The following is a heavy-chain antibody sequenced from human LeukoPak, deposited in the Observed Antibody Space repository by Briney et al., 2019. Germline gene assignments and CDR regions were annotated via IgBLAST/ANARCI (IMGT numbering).Heavy chain of an antibody. D-gene: IGHD6-13*01. V-gene: IGHV3-23*01. J-gene: IGHJ4*02. CDR2: ISGSGGST. CDR3: AKDPRIAAAGMLDY. CDR1: GFTFSSYA. Sequence: PGGSLRLSCAASGFTFSSYAMSWVRQAPGKGLEWVSAISGSGGSTYYADSVKGRFTISRDNSKNTLYLQMDSLRAEDTAVYYCAKDPRIAAAGMLDYWGQGTLVTVSS.